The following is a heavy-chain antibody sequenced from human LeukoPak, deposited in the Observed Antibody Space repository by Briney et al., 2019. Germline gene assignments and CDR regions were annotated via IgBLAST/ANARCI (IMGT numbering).Heavy chain of an antibody. CDR3: ARERTRIAAVFDY. CDR2: INPSGGST. D-gene: IGHD6-13*01. J-gene: IGHJ4*02. V-gene: IGHV1-46*01. Sequence: GASVKVSCKASGYTFTSYYMHWVRQAPGQGLEWMGIINPSGGSTSYAQEFQGRVTMTSNMSTSTVYMELSSLRSEDTAVYYCARERTRIAAVFDYWGQGTLVTVSS. CDR1: GYTFTSYY.